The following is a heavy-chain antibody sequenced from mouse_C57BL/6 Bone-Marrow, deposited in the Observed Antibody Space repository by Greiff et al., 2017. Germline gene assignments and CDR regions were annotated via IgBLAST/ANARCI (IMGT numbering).Heavy chain of an antibody. D-gene: IGHD1-1*01. CDR3: AREGYYGSSYPFYCYFDV. CDR2: IDPSDSYT. J-gene: IGHJ1*03. Sequence: QVQLKESGAELVMPGASVKLSCKASGYTFTSYWMHWVKQRPGQGLEWIGEIDPSDSYTNYNQKLKGKSTLTVDKSSSTAYMQLSSLTSEDSAVYYCAREGYYGSSYPFYCYFDVWGTGTTVTVSS. V-gene: IGHV1-69*01. CDR1: GYTFTSYW.